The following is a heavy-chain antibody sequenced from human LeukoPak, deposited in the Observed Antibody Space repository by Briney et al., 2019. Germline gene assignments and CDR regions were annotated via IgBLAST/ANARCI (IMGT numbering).Heavy chain of an antibody. CDR2: MNPNSGNT. V-gene: IGHV1-8*01. Sequence: ASVKVSCKASGYTFTSYDINWVRQATGQGLEWMGWMNPNSGNTGYAQKFQGRVTMTRNTSISTAYMELRSLRSEDTAVYYCARVNDILTGYYKDYWGQATLVTVSS. CDR3: ARVNDILTGYYKDY. J-gene: IGHJ4*02. D-gene: IGHD3-9*01. CDR1: GYTFTSYD.